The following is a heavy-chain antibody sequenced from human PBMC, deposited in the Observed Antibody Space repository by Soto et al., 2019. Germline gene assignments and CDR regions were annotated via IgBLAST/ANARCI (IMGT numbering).Heavy chain of an antibody. CDR3: ARGRRWVNIAAAGTPYYFAY. V-gene: IGHV1-8*01. CDR2: MNPNSGNT. Sequence: ASVKVSCKASGYTFTSYDINWVRQATGQGLEWMGWMNPNSGNTGYAQKFQGRVTMTRNTSISTAYMELSSLRSEDTAVYYCARGRRWVNIAAAGTPYYFAYWGQGTLVTVSS. CDR1: GYTFTSYD. J-gene: IGHJ4*02. D-gene: IGHD6-13*01.